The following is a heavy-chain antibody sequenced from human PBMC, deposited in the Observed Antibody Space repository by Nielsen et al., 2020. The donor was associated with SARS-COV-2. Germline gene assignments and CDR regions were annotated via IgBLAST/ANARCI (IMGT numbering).Heavy chain of an antibody. D-gene: IGHD3-10*01. V-gene: IGHV3-20*04. J-gene: IGHJ4*02. CDR2: INWSGDNT. Sequence: GESLKISCAASGFTFDDYGMSWVRQAPGKGLEWVSGINWSGDNTGYADSMKGRFTISRDNAKNSLFLQMNSLRAEDTAFYYCARGGVLWFAELPDYWSQGTLVTVSS. CDR3: ARGGVLWFAELPDY. CDR1: GFTFDDYG.